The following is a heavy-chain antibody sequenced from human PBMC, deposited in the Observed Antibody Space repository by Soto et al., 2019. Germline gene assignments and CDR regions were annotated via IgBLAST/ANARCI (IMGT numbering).Heavy chain of an antibody. CDR3: ARDQGYSSSWSLGPGYYYGMDV. CDR1: GYTFTGYY. V-gene: IGHV1-2*02. D-gene: IGHD6-13*01. CDR2: INPNSGGT. Sequence: QVQLVQSGAEVKKPGASVKVSCKASGYTFTGYYMHWVRQAPGQGLEWMGWINPNSGGTNYAQKFQGRVTMTRDTSISTAYMELSRLRSDDTAVYYCARDQGYSSSWSLGPGYYYGMDVWGQGTTVTVSS. J-gene: IGHJ6*02.